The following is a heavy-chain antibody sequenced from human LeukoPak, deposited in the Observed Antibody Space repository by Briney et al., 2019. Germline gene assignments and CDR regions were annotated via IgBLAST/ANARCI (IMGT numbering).Heavy chain of an antibody. V-gene: IGHV3-30*02. CDR3: ATVGYQLLYSGSEYWFDP. Sequence: GGSLRLSCAASGFTFSSYGMHWVRQAPGKGLEWVAFIRYDGSNKYYADSVKGRFTISRDNSKNTLYLQMNSLRAEDTAVYYCATVGYQLLYSGSEYWFDPWGQGTLVTVSS. J-gene: IGHJ5*02. CDR1: GFTFSSYG. D-gene: IGHD2-2*02. CDR2: IRYDGSNK.